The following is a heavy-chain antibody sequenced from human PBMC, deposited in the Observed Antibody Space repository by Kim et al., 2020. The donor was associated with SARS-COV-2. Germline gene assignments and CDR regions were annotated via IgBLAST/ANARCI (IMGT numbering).Heavy chain of an antibody. V-gene: IGHV4-38-2*02. D-gene: IGHD3-16*01. CDR1: GYSISSGYY. CDR3: ARAGDLRPFDY. CDR2: IYHSGST. J-gene: IGHJ4*02. Sequence: SETLSLTCTVSGYSISSGYYWGWIRQPPGKGLEWIGSIYHSGSTYYNPSLKSRVTISVDTSKNQFSLKLSSVTAADTAVYYCARAGDLRPFDYWGQGTLV.